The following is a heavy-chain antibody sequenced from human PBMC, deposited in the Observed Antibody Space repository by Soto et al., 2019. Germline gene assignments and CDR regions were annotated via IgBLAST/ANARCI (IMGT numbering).Heavy chain of an antibody. CDR1: GYRFSSYW. CDR3: ARQGSNGAYYYYGMDV. D-gene: IGHD2-8*01. V-gene: IGHV5-51*01. J-gene: IGHJ6*02. CDR2: IYPGDSDT. Sequence: GESLKISCKGSGYRFSSYWIAWVRQMPGKGLEWMGIIYPGDSDTRYSPSFQGQVTFSVDKSNNTAYLQWSSLKASDTAMYYCARQGSNGAYYYYGMDVWGQGTAVTVSS.